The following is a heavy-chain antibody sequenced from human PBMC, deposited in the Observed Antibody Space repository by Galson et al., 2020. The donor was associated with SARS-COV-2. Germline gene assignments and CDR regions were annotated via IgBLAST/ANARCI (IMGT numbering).Heavy chain of an antibody. V-gene: IGHV3-30*03. D-gene: IGHD3-22*01. CDR3: ARGPARHYYDAEDSSLLWYFDL. CDR2: ISFDGNKK. Sequence: GESLKISCTDSRFNFSDYGMHWVRQSPGTGLEWLAVISFDGNKKYYADSVKGRFTISRDNSRNTLYLHMNSLRPEDTAVFYCARGPARHYYDAEDSSLLWYFDLWGRGTLVTVSS. CDR1: RFNFSDYG. J-gene: IGHJ2*01.